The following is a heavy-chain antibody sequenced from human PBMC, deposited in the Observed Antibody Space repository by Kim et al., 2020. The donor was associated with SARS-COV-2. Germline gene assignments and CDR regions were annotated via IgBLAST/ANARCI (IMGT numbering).Heavy chain of an antibody. D-gene: IGHD3-22*01. V-gene: IGHV4-34*01. CDR1: GGSFSGYY. J-gene: IGHJ5*02. CDR3: ARDPAVIQRAFDP. CDR2: INHSGST. Sequence: SETLSLTCAVYGGSFSGYYWSWIRQPPGKGLEWIGEINHSGSTNYNPSLKSRVTISVDTSKNQFSLKLSSVTAADTAVYYCARDPAVIQRAFDPWGQGTLVTVSS.